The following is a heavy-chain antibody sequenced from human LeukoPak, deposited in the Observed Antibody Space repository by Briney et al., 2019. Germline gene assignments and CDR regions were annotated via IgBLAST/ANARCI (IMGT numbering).Heavy chain of an antibody. Sequence: GGSLRLSCAASGFTFSSYSMNWVRQAPGKGLEWVARIKSKTDGGTIDYAGSVKGRFTISRDDSKNTLYLQLNTLKTEDTAVYYCTTAVAGVITFDYWGQGTLVTVSS. CDR3: TTAVAGVITFDY. CDR1: GFTFSSYS. CDR2: IKSKTDGGTI. V-gene: IGHV3-15*01. J-gene: IGHJ4*02. D-gene: IGHD6-19*01.